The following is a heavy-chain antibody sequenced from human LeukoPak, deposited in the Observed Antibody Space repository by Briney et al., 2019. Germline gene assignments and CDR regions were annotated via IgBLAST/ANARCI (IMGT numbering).Heavy chain of an antibody. V-gene: IGHV3-30*02. Sequence: PGGSLRLSCAASGFTFSNYWMNWVRQAPGKGLEWVAFIRYDGSNKYYADSVKGRFTISRDNSKNTLYLQMNSLRAEDTAVYYCAKDDPPLGSGSSPDYWGQGTLVTVSS. CDR1: GFTFSNYW. CDR3: AKDDPPLGSGSSPDY. CDR2: IRYDGSNK. J-gene: IGHJ4*02. D-gene: IGHD3-10*01.